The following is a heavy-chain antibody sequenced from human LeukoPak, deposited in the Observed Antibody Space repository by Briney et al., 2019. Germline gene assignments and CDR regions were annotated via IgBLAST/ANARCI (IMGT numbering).Heavy chain of an antibody. CDR2: IYYSGST. Sequence: SETLSLTCTVSGGSISSGGYYWSWIRQHPGKGLEWIGYIYYSGSTYYNPSPKSRVTISVDTSKNQFSLKLSSVTAADTAVYYCARDMTTVTYAFDIWGQGTMVTVSS. CDR3: ARDMTTVTYAFDI. V-gene: IGHV4-31*03. CDR1: GGSISSGGYY. D-gene: IGHD4-11*01. J-gene: IGHJ3*02.